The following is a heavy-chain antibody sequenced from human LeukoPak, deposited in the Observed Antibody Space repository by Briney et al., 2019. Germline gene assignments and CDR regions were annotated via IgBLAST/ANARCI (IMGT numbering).Heavy chain of an antibody. D-gene: IGHD4-23*01. J-gene: IGHJ4*02. V-gene: IGHV3-7*03. CDR3: VKDRGYSTFDY. CDR1: GFLFSNSW. CDR2: MNQDGSER. Sequence: GGSLRLSCEASGFLFSNSWMSWVRQAPGKGLERVANMNQDGSERNYVDSVKGRLTISRDNAKGSLYLQMNGLRAEDTAVYFCVKDRGYSTFDYWGQGTLVTASS.